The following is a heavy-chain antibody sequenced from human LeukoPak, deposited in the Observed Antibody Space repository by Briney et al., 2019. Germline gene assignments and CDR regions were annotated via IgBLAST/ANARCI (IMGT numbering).Heavy chain of an antibody. D-gene: IGHD3-10*01. V-gene: IGHV3-11*05. CDR1: GFPFSDYY. J-gene: IGHJ4*02. CDR3: ARARAGSSHDY. Sequence: GSLRLSCAASGFPFSDYYMSWIRQAPGKGLEWVSYISGKSDYTSYADSVKGRFTISRDNAKNSLYLQMNSLRAEDTAVYYCARARAGSSHDYWGQGTLVTVSS. CDR2: ISGKSDYT.